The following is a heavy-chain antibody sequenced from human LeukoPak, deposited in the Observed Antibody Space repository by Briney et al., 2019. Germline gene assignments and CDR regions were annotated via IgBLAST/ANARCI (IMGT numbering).Heavy chain of an antibody. Sequence: PGGSLRLSCAASGFTFSTYAMSWVRQVPGKGLEWVSTIGDSGGSTYYADSVKGRFTISRDNSKNTLYLQMNSLRAEDTAVYYCARGLYDFWSGYYSFDYWGQGTLVTVSS. CDR2: IGDSGGST. CDR1: GFTFSTYA. D-gene: IGHD3-3*01. V-gene: IGHV3-23*01. CDR3: ARGLYDFWSGYYSFDY. J-gene: IGHJ4*02.